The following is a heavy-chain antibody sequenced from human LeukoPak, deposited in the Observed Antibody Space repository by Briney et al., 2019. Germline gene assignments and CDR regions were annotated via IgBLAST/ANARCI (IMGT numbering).Heavy chain of an antibody. D-gene: IGHD3-10*01. CDR2: IYTSGST. J-gene: IGHJ5*02. CDR3: ARAGGLGTYYPNWFDP. Sequence: SQTLSLTCTVSGGSISSDTYSWSWVRQPAGKGLEWIGRIYTSGSTNYNPSLKSRVTISVDTSKNQFSLKLNSVTAADTAFYYCARAGGLGTYYPNWFDPWGQGTLVTVFS. CDR1: GGSISSDTYS. V-gene: IGHV4-61*02.